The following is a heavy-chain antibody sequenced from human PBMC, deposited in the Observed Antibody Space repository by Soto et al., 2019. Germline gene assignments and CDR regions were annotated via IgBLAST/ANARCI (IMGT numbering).Heavy chain of an antibody. V-gene: IGHV3-30-3*01. D-gene: IGHD3-10*01. CDR3: ARDKGARANPAFDI. J-gene: IGHJ3*02. Sequence: QVQLVESGGGVVQPGRSPRLSCAASGFTFSSYAMHWVRQAPGKGLEWVAVISYDGSNKYYADSVKGRFTISRDNSKNTLYLQMNSLRAEDTAVYYCARDKGARANPAFDIWGQGTMVTVSS. CDR1: GFTFSSYA. CDR2: ISYDGSNK.